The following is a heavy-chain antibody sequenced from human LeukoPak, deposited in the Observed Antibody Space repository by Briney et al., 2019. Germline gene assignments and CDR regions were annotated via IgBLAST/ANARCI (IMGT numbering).Heavy chain of an antibody. Sequence: GASVKVSCKASGGTFSSYAISWVRQAPGQGLEWMGRIIPILGIANYAQKFQGRVTITADKSTSTAYMELSSLRSEDTAVYYCARDMFGYYEYWGQGTLVTVYS. V-gene: IGHV1-69*04. CDR1: GGTFSSYA. CDR2: IIPILGIA. CDR3: ARDMFGYYEY. D-gene: IGHD3-10*02. J-gene: IGHJ4*02.